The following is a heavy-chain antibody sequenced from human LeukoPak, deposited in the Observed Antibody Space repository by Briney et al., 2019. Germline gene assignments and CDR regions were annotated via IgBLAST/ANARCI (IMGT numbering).Heavy chain of an antibody. V-gene: IGHV3-30*17. CDR1: GFTFSDHV. J-gene: IGHJ3*02. CDR3: AKDEGTIWNSKNDPFDI. D-gene: IGHD1-7*01. Sequence: PGGSLRLSCAASGFTFSDHVMHWVRQAPGMGLEWAAVISKDGSKTFYAGSVEGRFTFSRDNSENTLYLQMNYLKPEDTAVYYCAKDEGTIWNSKNDPFDIWGQGTMVTVSS. CDR2: ISKDGSKT.